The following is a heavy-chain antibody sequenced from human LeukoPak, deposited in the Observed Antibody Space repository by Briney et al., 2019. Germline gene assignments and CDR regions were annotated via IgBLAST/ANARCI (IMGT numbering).Heavy chain of an antibody. CDR2: INPNSGGT. V-gene: IGHV1-2*04. D-gene: IGHD5-12*01. CDR1: GYTFTGYY. J-gene: IGHJ4*02. CDR3: ARDRNIVATEFDY. Sequence: GASVKVSCKASGYTFTGYYMHWVRQAPGQGLEWMGWINPNSGGTNYAQKFQGWVTMTRDTSISTAYMELSRLRSDDTAVYYCARDRNIVATEFDYWRQGTLVTVSS.